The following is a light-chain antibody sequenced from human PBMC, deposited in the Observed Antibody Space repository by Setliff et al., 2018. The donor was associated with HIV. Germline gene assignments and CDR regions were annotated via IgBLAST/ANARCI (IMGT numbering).Light chain of an antibody. CDR3: SAYTSSGSLGV. CDR2: DVS. Sequence: QSVLTQPRSVSGSPGQSITISCSGTSSDIGGYYYVSWYQQHPGKVPKLMIFDVSNRPSGVSNRFSGSKSGNTASLTISGLQAEDEADYYCSAYTSSGSLGVFGTGTKVTVL. CDR1: SSDIGGYYY. J-gene: IGLJ1*01. V-gene: IGLV2-14*03.